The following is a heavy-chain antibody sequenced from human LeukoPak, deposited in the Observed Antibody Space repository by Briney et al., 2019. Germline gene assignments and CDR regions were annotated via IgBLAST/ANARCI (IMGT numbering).Heavy chain of an antibody. V-gene: IGHV4-34*01. CDR2: INHSGST. CDR1: GGSFSGYY. D-gene: IGHD3-16*01. Sequence: SETLSLTCAVYGGSFSGYYWSWFRQPPGKGLEWIGEINHSGSTNYNPSLKSRVTISVDTSKNQFSLKLSSVTAADTAVYYCARGTPSGGFDYWGQGTLVTVSS. J-gene: IGHJ4*02. CDR3: ARGTPSGGFDY.